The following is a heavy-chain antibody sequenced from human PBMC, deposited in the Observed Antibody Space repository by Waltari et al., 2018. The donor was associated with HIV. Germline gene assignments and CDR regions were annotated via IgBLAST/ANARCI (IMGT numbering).Heavy chain of an antibody. Sequence: QVQLVQSGAEVKKPGASVKVSCKASGYTFSNYYIHWMRQAPGQGLEWMEKINLGGVSESYSGKFEGRVTMTRDTSANTLYMELRSLTSEDTAVYYCARHRSPSYSVMVVVKGSYDYWGQGTLVTVSS. D-gene: IGHD2-15*01. CDR2: INLGGVSE. CDR3: ARHRSPSYSVMVVVKGSYDY. CDR1: GYTFSNYY. J-gene: IGHJ4*02. V-gene: IGHV1-46*01.